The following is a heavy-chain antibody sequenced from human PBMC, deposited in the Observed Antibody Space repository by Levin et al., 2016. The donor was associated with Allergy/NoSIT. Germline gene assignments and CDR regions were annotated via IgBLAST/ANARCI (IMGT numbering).Heavy chain of an antibody. D-gene: IGHD6-13*01. CDR2: IYYRGST. V-gene: IGHV4-59*08. CDR3: ARLGIAVAGIDLDY. CDR1: GGSISSYY. Sequence: SETLSLTCTVSGGSISSYYWSWIRQPPGKGLEWIGYIYYRGSTNYNPSLKSRVTISVDTSKNQFSLKLSSVTAADTAVYYCARLGIAVAGIDLDYWGQGILVTVSS. J-gene: IGHJ4*02.